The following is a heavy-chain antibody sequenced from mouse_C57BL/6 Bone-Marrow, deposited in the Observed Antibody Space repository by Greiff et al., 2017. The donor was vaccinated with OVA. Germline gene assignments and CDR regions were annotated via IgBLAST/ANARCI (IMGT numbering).Heavy chain of an antibody. CDR3: ARSHYYGSRNVGGPWYFDV. Sequence: VQLQQSGPELVKPGASVKISCKASGYTFTDYYINWVKQRPGQGLEWIGWIFPGSGSTYYNEKFKGKATLTVDKSSSTAYMLLSSLTSEDSAVYFCARSHYYGSRNVGGPWYFDVWGTGTTVTVSS. V-gene: IGHV1-75*01. J-gene: IGHJ1*03. CDR2: IFPGSGST. D-gene: IGHD1-1*01. CDR1: GYTFTDYY.